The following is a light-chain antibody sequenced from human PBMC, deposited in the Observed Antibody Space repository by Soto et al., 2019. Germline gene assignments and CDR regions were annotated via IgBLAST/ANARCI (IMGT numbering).Light chain of an antibody. Sequence: EIVMTQSLATLSVSPGERATLSCRASQCVSSNLAWYQQKPGQAPRLLIYGASTRATDIPARFSGSGSGTEVTLTISSLQSEDFALYYCQQYDNWPWTFGPGTKVEIK. CDR3: QQYDNWPWT. J-gene: IGKJ1*01. V-gene: IGKV3-15*01. CDR1: QCVSSN. CDR2: GAS.